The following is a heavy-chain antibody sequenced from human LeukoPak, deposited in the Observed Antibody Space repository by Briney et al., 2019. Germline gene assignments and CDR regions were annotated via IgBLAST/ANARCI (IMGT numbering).Heavy chain of an antibody. CDR2: IWYDGSNK. Sequence: PGGSLRLSCAASGFTFNSYGMHWVRQAPAKGLEWVAFIWYDGSNKYYTDSVKGRFTISRDNSKNTLYLQMNSLRAEDTAVYYCARLFSNTFYYHSGTHLDYWGQGTLVTVSS. V-gene: IGHV3-33*01. CDR1: GFTFNSYG. CDR3: ARLFSNTFYYHSGTHLDY. J-gene: IGHJ4*02. D-gene: IGHD3-10*01.